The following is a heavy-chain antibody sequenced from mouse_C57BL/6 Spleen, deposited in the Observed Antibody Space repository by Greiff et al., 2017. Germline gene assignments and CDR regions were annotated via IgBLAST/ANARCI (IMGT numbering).Heavy chain of an antibody. CDR1: GFSLSTFGMG. Sequence: QVTLKVSGPGILQPSQTLSLTCSFSGFSLSTFGMGVGWLRQPSGKGLEWLVHIWWVDDKYYNPALRSWPTISNDTSKNQVFLKIANVDTADTATYCCAHMERGRYFDYWGQGTTLTVSS. V-gene: IGHV8-8*01. D-gene: IGHD4-1*01. CDR2: IWWVDDK. CDR3: AHMERGRYFDY. J-gene: IGHJ2*01.